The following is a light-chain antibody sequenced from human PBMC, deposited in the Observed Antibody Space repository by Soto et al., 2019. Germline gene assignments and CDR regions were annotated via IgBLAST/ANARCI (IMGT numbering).Light chain of an antibody. V-gene: IGLV1-51*01. Sequence: QSVLTQPPSVSAAPGQKVTISCSGSSYNVGNNDVAWYQQLPGSAPRLLVYDNDKRLSGIPDRFSGSKSGTSATLGISGLQAGDEADYYCGTWDSSLSAGVFGGGTQLTVL. J-gene: IGLJ7*01. CDR3: GTWDSSLSAGV. CDR1: SYNVGNND. CDR2: DND.